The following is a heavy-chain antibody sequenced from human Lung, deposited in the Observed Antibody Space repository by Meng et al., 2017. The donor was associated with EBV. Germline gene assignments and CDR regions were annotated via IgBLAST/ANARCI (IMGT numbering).Heavy chain of an antibody. CDR1: VGSFRGYY. CDR3: ARGRQIGWQGGDFAY. J-gene: IGHJ4*02. Sequence: QARLQQWGAGLFKPSETLSLRCALSVGSFRGYYWSWIPQSPERWLEWLREINHSGHTNYNPSLKSRVTISVDTSKNQFSLNLSSVTAADTAVYYCARGRQIGWQGGDFAYWSQGTLVTVSS. D-gene: IGHD2-15*01. CDR2: INHSGHT. V-gene: IGHV4-34*02.